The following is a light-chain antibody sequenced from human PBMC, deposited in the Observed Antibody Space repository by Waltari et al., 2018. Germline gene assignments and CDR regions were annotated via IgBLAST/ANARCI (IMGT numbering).Light chain of an antibody. CDR3: APWDDSLNGWV. CDR1: SSHIGSNT. CDR2: SNN. J-gene: IGLJ3*02. V-gene: IGLV1-44*01. Sequence: QSVLTQPPSASGTPGQRVTISCSGSSSHIGSNTVNWYQQLPGAAPKPLIYSNNQRPSGVPDRFSGSKSGTSASLAIDGLQSEDEADYYCAPWDDSLNGWVFGGGTKLTVL.